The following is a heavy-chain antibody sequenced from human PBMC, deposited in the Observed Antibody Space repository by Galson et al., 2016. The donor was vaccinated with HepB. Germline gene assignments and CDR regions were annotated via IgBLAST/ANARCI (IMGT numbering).Heavy chain of an antibody. J-gene: IGHJ1*01. CDR3: AIVPVDREYYD. CDR1: GVVFSNYA. CDR2: ISHGGGRT. D-gene: IGHD2/OR15-2a*01. V-gene: IGHV3-23*01. Sequence: SLRFSCSASGVVFSNYAMTWVRQAPRKGLEGGSGISHGGGRTFYADSVEGRFTISRDNSQNTVFLQMNSLRGEDTAVYYCAIVPVDREYYDWGQGTLVTVSS.